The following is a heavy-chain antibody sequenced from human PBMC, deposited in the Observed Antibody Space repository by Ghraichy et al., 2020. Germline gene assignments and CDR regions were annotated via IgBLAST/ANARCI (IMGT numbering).Heavy chain of an antibody. V-gene: IGHV3-21*01. CDR1: GFTFSSYT. D-gene: IGHD3-10*01. Sequence: GGSLRLSCAASGFTFSSYTMNWVRQAPGKGLEWVSFFSSSSSFIYYGDSVKGRFTISRDNAKNSLYLQMNSLRAEDTAVYYCARGSTMVRGVPGFDYWGQGTLVTVSS. CDR2: FSSSSSFI. J-gene: IGHJ4*02. CDR3: ARGSTMVRGVPGFDY.